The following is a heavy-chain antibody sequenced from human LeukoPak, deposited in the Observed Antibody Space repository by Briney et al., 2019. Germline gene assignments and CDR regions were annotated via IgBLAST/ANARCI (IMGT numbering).Heavy chain of an antibody. J-gene: IGHJ2*01. CDR1: GGSIGSSNSF. CDR2: IYYSGST. V-gene: IGHV4-61*05. D-gene: IGHD3-9*01. CDR3: ARSLPTIFGHFDL. Sequence: PSETLSLTCSVSGGSIGSSNSFWGWIRQPPGKGLEWIGYIYYSGSTNYNPSLKSRVTISVDTSRNQFSLKMASVTAADTAVYYCARSLPTIFGHFDLWGRGTLVTVSS.